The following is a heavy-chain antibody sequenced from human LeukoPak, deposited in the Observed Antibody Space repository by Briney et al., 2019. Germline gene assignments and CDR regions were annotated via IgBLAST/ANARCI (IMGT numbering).Heavy chain of an antibody. CDR1: ATTFTINL. D-gene: IGHD3-10*01. CDR3: ARYGSGSNPPLDY. V-gene: IGHV1-2*02. Sequence: ASVNLSFTASATTFTINLMHWGRQAPGQRLEWMGWIHPKNGDTKYAQQFQGRVTMTRDTSISTSYMELSSLRSDDTALYYCARYGSGSNPPLDYWGQGTLVTVSS. CDR2: IHPKNGDT. J-gene: IGHJ4*02.